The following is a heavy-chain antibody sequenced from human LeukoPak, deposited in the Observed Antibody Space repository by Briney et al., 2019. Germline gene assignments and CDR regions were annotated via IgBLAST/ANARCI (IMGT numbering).Heavy chain of an antibody. CDR3: ARDQTKFWSGYYERYNWFDP. J-gene: IGHJ5*02. D-gene: IGHD3-3*01. Sequence: SVKVSCKASGGTFSSYAISWVRQAPGQGLEWMGGIIPIFGTANYAQKFQGRVTITADESTSTAYMELSSLRSEDTAVYYCARDQTKFWSGYYERYNWFDPWGQGTLVTVSS. CDR1: GGTFSSYA. CDR2: IIPIFGTA. V-gene: IGHV1-69*13.